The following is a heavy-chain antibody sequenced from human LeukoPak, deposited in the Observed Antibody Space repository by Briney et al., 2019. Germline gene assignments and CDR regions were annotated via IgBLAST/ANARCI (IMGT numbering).Heavy chain of an antibody. CDR2: IRYDGSNK. Sequence: PGGSLRLSCAASGFTFSSYGMHWVRQAPGKGLEWVAFIRYDGSNKYYADSVKGRFTISRDNSKNTLYLQMNSLRAEDTAVYYCARDVGSSLTYTFDYWGQGTLVTVSS. CDR1: GFTFSSYG. CDR3: ARDVGSSLTYTFDY. V-gene: IGHV3-30*02. J-gene: IGHJ4*02. D-gene: IGHD3-16*01.